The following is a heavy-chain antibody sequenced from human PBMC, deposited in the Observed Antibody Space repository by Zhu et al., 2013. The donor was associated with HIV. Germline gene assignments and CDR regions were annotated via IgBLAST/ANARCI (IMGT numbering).Heavy chain of an antibody. CDR1: GYMFTSYD. Sequence: QVQLVQSGAEVKKPGASVKVSCQASGYMFTSYDINWVRQATGQGLEWMGIIDPSGGSTSYAEKFQGRVTMTRDTSTSTVYMELSSLRSQDTAVYYCAKYCSGGSCYGYWGQGTLVTVSS. J-gene: IGHJ4*02. D-gene: IGHD2-15*01. CDR2: IDPSGGST. V-gene: IGHV1-46*01. CDR3: AKYCSGGSCYGY.